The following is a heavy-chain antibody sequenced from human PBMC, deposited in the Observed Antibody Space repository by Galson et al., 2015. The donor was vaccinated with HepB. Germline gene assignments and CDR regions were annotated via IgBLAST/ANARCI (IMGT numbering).Heavy chain of an antibody. J-gene: IGHJ4*02. D-gene: IGHD6-6*01. V-gene: IGHV3-7*01. CDR2: IKQDGSEK. Sequence: SLRLSCAASGFTFSSYWMSWVRQAPGKGLEWVANIKQDGSEKYYVDSVKGRFTISRDNAKNSLYLQMNSLRAEDTAVYYCARVRIAAGPRGGYYFDYWGPGTLVTVSS. CDR3: ARVRIAAGPRGGYYFDY. CDR1: GFTFSSYW.